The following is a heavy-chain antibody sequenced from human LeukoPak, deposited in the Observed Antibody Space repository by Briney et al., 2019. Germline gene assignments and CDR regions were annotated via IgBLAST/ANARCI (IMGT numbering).Heavy chain of an antibody. CDR3: ARGGVGTAMVDY. CDR2: IYYSGST. Sequence: SETLSLTCTVSGGSISSSSYYWGWIRQPPGKGLEWIGSIYYSGSTYYNPSLKSRVTISVDTSKNQFSLKLSSVTAADTAVYYCARGGVGTAMVDYWGQGTLVTVSS. CDR1: GGSISSSSYY. J-gene: IGHJ4*02. V-gene: IGHV4-39*07. D-gene: IGHD5-18*01.